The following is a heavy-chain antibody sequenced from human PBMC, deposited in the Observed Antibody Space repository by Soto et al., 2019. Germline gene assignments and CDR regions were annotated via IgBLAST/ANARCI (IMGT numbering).Heavy chain of an antibody. CDR2: ISGYNGNT. CDR1: GYTFTIYG. J-gene: IGHJ4*02. V-gene: IGHV1-18*04. Sequence: ASVKVSCKASGYTFTIYGISWVRQAPGQGLEWMGWISGYNGNTDYAQNLQDRVTLTTDASKSSVYMELRSLRSDDTAVYYWARVDYYDSSGYYGYWGQGARGTAPQ. D-gene: IGHD3-22*01. CDR3: ARVDYYDSSGYYGY.